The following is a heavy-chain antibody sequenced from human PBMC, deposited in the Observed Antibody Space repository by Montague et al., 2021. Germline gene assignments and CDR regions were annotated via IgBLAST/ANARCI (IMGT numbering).Heavy chain of an antibody. CDR3: ARDRAAASS. D-gene: IGHD6-13*01. CDR2: INEDGSEK. Sequence: SLRLSCAASGVTFDYYWMSWVRQAPGKGLEWVANINEDGSEKNYVDSVRGRFSISRDNTKNSLYLQMNSLRVEDTAVYYRARDRAAASSWGHGTLVIVSS. V-gene: IGHV3-7*01. CDR1: GVTFDYYW. J-gene: IGHJ5*01.